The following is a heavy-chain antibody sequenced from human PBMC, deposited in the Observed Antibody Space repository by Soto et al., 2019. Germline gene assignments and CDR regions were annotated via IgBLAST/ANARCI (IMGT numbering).Heavy chain of an antibody. CDR1: GFTFSSYG. J-gene: IGHJ4*02. V-gene: IGHV3-30*18. CDR2: ISYDGSNK. Sequence: GGSLRLSCAASGFTFSSYGMHWVRQAPGKGLEWVAVISYDGSNKYYADSVKGRFTISRDNSKNTLYLQMNSLRAEDTAVYYCAKGDVIAAAQIDYWGQGTLVTVSS. CDR3: AKGDVIAAAQIDY. D-gene: IGHD6-13*01.